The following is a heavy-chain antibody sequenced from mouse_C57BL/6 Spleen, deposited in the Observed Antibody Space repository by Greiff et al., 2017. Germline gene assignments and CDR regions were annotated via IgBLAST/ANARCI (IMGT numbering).Heavy chain of an antibody. CDR1: GFTFSSYG. D-gene: IGHD2-4*01. Sequence: EVMLVESGGDLVKPGGSLKLSCAASGFTFSSYGMSWVRQTPDKRLEWVATISSGGSYTYYPDSVKGRFTISRDNAKNTLYLQMSSLKSEDTAMYYGARQYYDYERDAMDYWGQGTSVTVSS. CDR3: ARQYYDYERDAMDY. V-gene: IGHV5-6*01. CDR2: ISSGGSYT. J-gene: IGHJ4*01.